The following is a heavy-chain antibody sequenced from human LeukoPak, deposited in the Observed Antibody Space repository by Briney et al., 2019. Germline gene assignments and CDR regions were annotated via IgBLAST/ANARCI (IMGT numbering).Heavy chain of an antibody. D-gene: IGHD6-19*01. V-gene: IGHV4-34*01. Sequence: SETLSLTCAVYGGSFSGYYWSWIRQPPGKGLEWIGEINHSGSTNYNPSLKSRVTISVDTSKNQFSLKLSSVTAADTAVYYCARRFKRFGPQWLARSDYFDYWGQGTLVTVSS. J-gene: IGHJ4*02. CDR3: ARRFKRFGPQWLARSDYFDY. CDR1: GGSFSGYY. CDR2: INHSGST.